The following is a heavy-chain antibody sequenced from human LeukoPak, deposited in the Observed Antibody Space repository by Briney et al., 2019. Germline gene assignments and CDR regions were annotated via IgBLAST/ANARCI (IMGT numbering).Heavy chain of an antibody. CDR1: GYSISSGYY. CDR3: ARHVGDYGDYYYYMDV. V-gene: IGHV4-38-2*02. J-gene: IGHJ6*03. Sequence: SETLSLTCTVSGYSISSGYYGGWIRQPPGKGLEWIGNIYPTGSTNYNPSLKSRVTISVDTSKNQFSLKLSSVTAADTAVYYCARHVGDYGDYYYYMDVWGKGTTVTISS. CDR2: IYPTGST. D-gene: IGHD4-17*01.